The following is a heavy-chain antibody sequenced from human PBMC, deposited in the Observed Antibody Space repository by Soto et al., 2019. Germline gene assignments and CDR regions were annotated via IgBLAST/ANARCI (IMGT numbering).Heavy chain of an antibody. V-gene: IGHV3-23*01. CDR1: GFTFSSYA. Sequence: GGSRRRSWGASGFTFSSYAMSWVRQAPGKGLEWVSAISVSGGSTYYADSVKGRFTISRDNSKNTLYLQMNSLRAEDTAVYYCAKGQDEPDYWGQGTLVTVSS. CDR3: AKGQDEPDY. CDR2: ISVSGGST. J-gene: IGHJ4*02.